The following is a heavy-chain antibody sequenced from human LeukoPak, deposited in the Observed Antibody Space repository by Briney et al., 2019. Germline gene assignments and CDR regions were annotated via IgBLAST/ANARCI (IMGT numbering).Heavy chain of an antibody. CDR3: ARDPIRSTRGYFDY. CDR1: GFTFSSYN. V-gene: IGHV3-30*02. CDR2: IRYDGSDK. Sequence: GGSLRLSCAASGFTFSSYNMNWVRQAPGKGLEWVAFIRYDGSDKFYADSVKGRFTISRDNSKNTLYLQMNSLRAEDTAVYYCARDPIRSTRGYFDYWGQGTLVTVSS. J-gene: IGHJ4*02. D-gene: IGHD3-10*01.